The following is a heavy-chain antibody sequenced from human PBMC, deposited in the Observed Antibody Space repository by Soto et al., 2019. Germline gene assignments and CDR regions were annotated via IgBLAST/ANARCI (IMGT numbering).Heavy chain of an antibody. CDR3: AKDSSSSSYYYYMDV. Sequence: GGSLRLSCAASGFTFSSYGMHWVRQAPGKGLEWVAVISYDGGNKYYADSVKGRFTISRDNSKNTLYLQMNSLRAEDTAVYYCAKDSSSSSYYYYMDVWGKGTTVTVSS. D-gene: IGHD6-6*01. V-gene: IGHV3-30*18. CDR1: GFTFSSYG. CDR2: ISYDGGNK. J-gene: IGHJ6*03.